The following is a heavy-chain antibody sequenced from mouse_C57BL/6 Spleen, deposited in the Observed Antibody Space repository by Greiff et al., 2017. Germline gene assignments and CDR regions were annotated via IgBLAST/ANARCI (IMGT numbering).Heavy chain of an antibody. D-gene: IGHD2-12*01. CDR2: IFPGSGST. CDR1: GYTFTDYY. CDR3: AKSVLPGYAMDY. J-gene: IGHJ4*01. V-gene: IGHV1-75*01. Sequence: QVQLQQSGPELVKPGASVKISCKASGYTFTDYYINWVKQRPGQGLEWIGWIFPGSGSTYYNEKFKGKATLTVDKSSSTAYMLLSSLTSEDSAVYFYAKSVLPGYAMDYWGQGTSVTVSS.